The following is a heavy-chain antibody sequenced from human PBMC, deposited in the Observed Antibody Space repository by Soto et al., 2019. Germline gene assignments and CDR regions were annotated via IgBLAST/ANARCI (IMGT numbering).Heavy chain of an antibody. D-gene: IGHD6-25*01. J-gene: IGHJ6*02. CDR1: GFTFSRYG. CDR2: IWYDGSNK. V-gene: IGHV3-33*01. CDR3: ARDRRGYETYYYYGMVV. Sequence: GGSLRRSCAASGFTFSRYGMHWVRQGPGKGLEWVAVIWYDGSNKYYADSVKGRFTISRDNSKNTLYLQMNSLRAEDTAVYYCARDRRGYETYYYYGMVVWGQGTTVTVSS.